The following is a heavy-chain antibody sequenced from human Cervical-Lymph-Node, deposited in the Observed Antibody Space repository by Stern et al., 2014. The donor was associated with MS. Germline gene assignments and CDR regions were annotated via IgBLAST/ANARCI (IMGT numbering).Heavy chain of an antibody. Sequence: QLQLQESGPGLVKPSETLSLTCTVSGGSISSSSYYWGWIRQHPGKGLEXIGSIYYSGSTYYNPSLKSRVTISVDTSKNQSSLKLSSVTAADTAVYYCARSKVTTTTFDYWGQGTLVTVSS. D-gene: IGHD5-12*01. CDR2: IYYSGST. J-gene: IGHJ4*02. CDR3: ARSKVTTTTFDY. CDR1: GGSISSSSYY. V-gene: IGHV4-39*01.